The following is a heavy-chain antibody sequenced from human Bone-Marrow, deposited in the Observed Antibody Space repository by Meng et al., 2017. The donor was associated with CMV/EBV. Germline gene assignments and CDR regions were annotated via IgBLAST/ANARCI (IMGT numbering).Heavy chain of an antibody. CDR1: GYTFTGYD. CDR2: INPNSGGT. Sequence: ASVKVSCKASGYTFTGYDMHWVRQAPGQGLEWMGWINPNSGGTNYAQKFQGRVTMTRDTSISTAYMELSRLRSDDTAVYYCARDGVLRFLEWDNWFDPWGQGTLVTVSS. J-gene: IGHJ5*02. CDR3: ARDGVLRFLEWDNWFDP. D-gene: IGHD3-3*01. V-gene: IGHV1-2*02.